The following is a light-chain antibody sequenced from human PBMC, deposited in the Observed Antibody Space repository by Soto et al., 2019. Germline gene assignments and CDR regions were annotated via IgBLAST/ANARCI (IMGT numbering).Light chain of an antibody. J-gene: IGKJ5*01. CDR2: DAS. CDR1: QSVYSS. V-gene: IGKV3-11*01. Sequence: EIVLTQSPSTLSLSPGERATLSCRASQSVYSSLAWYQQKPGQAPRLLIYDASNRATGVPPRFSGSGSGTAVSPPTSNREPPDFFAYYCCQQYHMHSGTFGQGTRLEIK. CDR3: CQQYHMHSGT.